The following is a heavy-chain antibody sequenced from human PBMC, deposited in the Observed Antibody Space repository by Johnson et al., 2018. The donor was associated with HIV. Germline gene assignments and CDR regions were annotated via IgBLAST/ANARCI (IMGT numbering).Heavy chain of an antibody. CDR1: GFTFSSYA. J-gene: IGHJ3*02. CDR2: IKQDESEK. Sequence: VQLVESGGGLVQPGGSLRLSCAASGFTFSSYAMHWVRQAPGKGLEWVANIKQDESEKYYVDSVKGRFTISRDNSKNTLYLQMNSLRVEDTAVYYCARGRIATTSMRGGAFDIWGQGTMVTVSS. D-gene: IGHD6-13*01. CDR3: ARGRIATTSMRGGAFDI. V-gene: IGHV3-7*01.